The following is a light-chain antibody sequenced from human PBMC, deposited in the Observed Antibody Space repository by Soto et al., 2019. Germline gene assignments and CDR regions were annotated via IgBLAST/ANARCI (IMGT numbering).Light chain of an antibody. V-gene: IGKV1-39*01. Sequence: DIQMPQSPYSLSASVVDRVTISCRASQSISSYLNWYQQKPGKAPKXLIYAASSLQSGVPSRFSGSGSGTDFTLTISSLQPEDVATYYCQQSYSTPWTFGQGTKVDIK. CDR3: QQSYSTPWT. CDR2: AAS. CDR1: QSISSY. J-gene: IGKJ1*01.